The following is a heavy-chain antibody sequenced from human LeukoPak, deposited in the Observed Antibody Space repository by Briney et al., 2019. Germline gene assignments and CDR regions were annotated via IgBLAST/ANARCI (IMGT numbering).Heavy chain of an antibody. V-gene: IGHV4-59*08. CDR2: IYYSGST. CDR1: GGSISSYY. CDR3: ARASRDYGDYTTYFDY. Sequence: SETLALTCTVSGGSISSYYWSWIRQPPGKGLEWIGYIYYSGSTYYNPSLKSRVTISVDTSKNQFSLKLSSVTAADTAVYYCARASRDYGDYTTYFDYWGQGTLVTVSS. D-gene: IGHD4-17*01. J-gene: IGHJ4*02.